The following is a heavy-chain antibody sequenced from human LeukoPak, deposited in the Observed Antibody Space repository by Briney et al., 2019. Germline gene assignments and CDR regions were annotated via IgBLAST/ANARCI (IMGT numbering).Heavy chain of an antibody. J-gene: IGHJ4*02. CDR2: INPNSGGT. CDR3: AREGLGELTLDY. CDR1: GYTFTGYY. V-gene: IGHV1-2*02. D-gene: IGHD3-16*01. Sequence: ASVKVSCKTSGYTFTGYYMHWVRQAPGQGLEWMGWINPNSGGTNYAQKLQGRATMTTDTSTSTAYMELRSLRSDDTAVYYCAREGLGELTLDYWGQGTLVTVSS.